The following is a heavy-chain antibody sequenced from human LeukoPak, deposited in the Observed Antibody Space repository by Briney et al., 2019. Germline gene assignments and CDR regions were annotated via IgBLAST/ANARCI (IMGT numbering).Heavy chain of an antibody. Sequence: PGGSLRLSCAASGFTFMNYVLSWVRQAPGKGLEWVSTISGSGVSTYYADSVKGRFTISRDNSKNTLYLQMSSLRAEDTAVYYSVKGRGGYCFDPWGQGTLVTVSS. CDR2: ISGSGVST. CDR3: VKGRGGYCFDP. V-gene: IGHV3-23*01. CDR1: GFTFMNYV. J-gene: IGHJ5*02.